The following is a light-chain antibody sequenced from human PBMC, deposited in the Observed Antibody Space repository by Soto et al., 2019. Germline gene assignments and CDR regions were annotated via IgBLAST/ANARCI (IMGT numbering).Light chain of an antibody. Sequence: QSALTQPPSASGSPGQSVTISCTGTSSDIGGYNSVSWYQQHPGKAPRLMIYEVNKRPSGVPDRFSGSKSGYTASLTVSGLQAEDEAVYYCCSYAGSSLIFGGGTKVTVL. CDR1: SSDIGGYNS. J-gene: IGLJ2*01. CDR2: EVN. CDR3: CSYAGSSLI. V-gene: IGLV2-8*01.